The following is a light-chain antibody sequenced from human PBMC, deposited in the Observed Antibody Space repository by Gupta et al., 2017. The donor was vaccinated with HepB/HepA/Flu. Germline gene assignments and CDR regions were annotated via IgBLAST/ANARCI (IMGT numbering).Light chain of an antibody. CDR3: QQRSSWPIT. Sequence: PGERATLSCRASQSVTIYLAWYQQKPGQAPRLLIYDASNRATGIPARFSGSGSGTDFTLTISSLEPEDFAVYYCQQRSSWPITFGQGTRLEIK. V-gene: IGKV3-11*01. CDR1: QSVTIY. J-gene: IGKJ5*01. CDR2: DAS.